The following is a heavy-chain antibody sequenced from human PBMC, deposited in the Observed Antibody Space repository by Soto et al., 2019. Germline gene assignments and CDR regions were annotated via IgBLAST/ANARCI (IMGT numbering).Heavy chain of an antibody. D-gene: IGHD3-22*01. CDR3: ARVVGYFDSSGYYKGYFDY. J-gene: IGHJ4*02. CDR1: GDSISSYY. CDR2: IYYTGTT. V-gene: IGHV4-59*08. Sequence: SETLSLTCTVSGDSISSYYWSWIRQPPGKGLEWIGYIYYTGTTTYNPSFKSRLTISVDSSKNQFSLNLTSVSATDTAVYYCARVVGYFDSSGYYKGYFDYWAQGTLVT.